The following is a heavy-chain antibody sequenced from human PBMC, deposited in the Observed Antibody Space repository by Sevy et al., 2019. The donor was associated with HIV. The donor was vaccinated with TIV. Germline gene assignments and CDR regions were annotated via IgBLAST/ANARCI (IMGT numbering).Heavy chain of an antibody. D-gene: IGHD1-26*01. Sequence: GGSLRLSCAASGFTFDDYAMHWVRQAPGKGLEWVSGISWNSGSIGYADSVKGRFTISRDNAKNSLYLQMNSLRAEDTALYYCAKDQGPPEVGILGAFDIWGQGTMVTVSS. CDR3: AKDQGPPEVGILGAFDI. CDR2: ISWNSGSI. J-gene: IGHJ3*02. V-gene: IGHV3-9*01. CDR1: GFTFDDYA.